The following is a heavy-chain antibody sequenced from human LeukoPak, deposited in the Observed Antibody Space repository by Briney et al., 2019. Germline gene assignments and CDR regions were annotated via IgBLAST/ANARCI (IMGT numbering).Heavy chain of an antibody. CDR3: ARRREVVVPAAPYYYYYMDV. V-gene: IGHV4-4*07. CDR2: IYTSGST. J-gene: IGHJ6*03. Sequence: SETLSLTCTVSGGSISSYYWSWIRQPAGKGLEWIGRIYTSGSTNYNPSLKSRVTMSVDTSKNQFSLKLSSVTAADTAVYYCARRREVVVPAAPYYYYYMDVWGKGTTVTVSS. D-gene: IGHD2-2*01. CDR1: GGSISSYY.